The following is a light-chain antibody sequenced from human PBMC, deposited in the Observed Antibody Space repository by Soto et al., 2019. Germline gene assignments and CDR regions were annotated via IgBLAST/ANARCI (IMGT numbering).Light chain of an antibody. CDR1: NIGSTS. CDR3: QVWNISTDHYV. V-gene: IGLV3-21*02. Sequence: SYELTQPPSASVAPGQTARITCGGNNIGSTSVHWYKQSPGQAPVLVVYDDNDRPSGIPERFSGFNSENTATLTITRVEAGDEADYYCQVWNISTDHYVFGNGTKVTVL. J-gene: IGLJ1*01. CDR2: DDN.